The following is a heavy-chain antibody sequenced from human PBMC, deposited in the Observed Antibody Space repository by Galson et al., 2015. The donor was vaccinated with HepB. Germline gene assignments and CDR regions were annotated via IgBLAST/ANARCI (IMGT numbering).Heavy chain of an antibody. CDR3: AKDHTALVSTDAFDI. Sequence: SLRLSCAASGFTFGSYDVSWVRQTPGKRLEWVSTISGSGRGTYYADSVKGRFTISRDNSKNTLYLQMNSLRAADTAVYYCAKDHTALVSTDAFDIWGQGTMVTVSS. CDR1: GFTFGSYD. V-gene: IGHV3-23*01. D-gene: IGHD5-18*01. CDR2: ISGSGRGT. J-gene: IGHJ3*02.